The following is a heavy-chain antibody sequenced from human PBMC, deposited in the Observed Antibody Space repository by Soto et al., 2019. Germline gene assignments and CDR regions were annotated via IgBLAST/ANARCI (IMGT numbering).Heavy chain of an antibody. V-gene: IGHV3-30-3*01. Sequence: PGGTLRLSCAASGFTFSSYAMHWVRQAPGKGLEWVAVISYDGSNKYYADSVKGRFTISRDNSKNTLYLQMNSLRAEDTAVYYCARKGWRFGVVPRGGLAPWGQGSLVTVSS. J-gene: IGHJ5*02. CDR2: ISYDGSNK. D-gene: IGHD3-3*01. CDR1: GFTFSSYA. CDR3: ARKGWRFGVVPRGGLAP.